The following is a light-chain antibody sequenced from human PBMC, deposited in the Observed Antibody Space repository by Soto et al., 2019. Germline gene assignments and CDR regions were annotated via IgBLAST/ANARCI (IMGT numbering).Light chain of an antibody. J-gene: IGLJ2*01. CDR1: SSNIGSNT. Sequence: QSVLTQPPSASGTPGQRVTISCSGSSSNIGSNTVNWYQQLPGTAPKLLIYSHNQRPSGVPDRFSGSKSGTSASLAISGLQSEDEADYYCAAWDASLNGPLFGGGTKVTVL. V-gene: IGLV1-44*01. CDR3: AAWDASLNGPL. CDR2: SHN.